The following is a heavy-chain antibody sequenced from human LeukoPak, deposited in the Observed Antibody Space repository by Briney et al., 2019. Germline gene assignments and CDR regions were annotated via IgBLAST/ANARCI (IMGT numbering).Heavy chain of an antibody. V-gene: IGHV4-59*01. Sequence: PAETLSLTCAVSVGSITSSYWSWIRQSPGKGLECIGYIHYAGSTNYNPSLKSRVTMLIDTSKNQFSLKLSSVTAADTAVYYCARGRYSAGDNWFDPWGQGTLVTVSS. CDR3: ARGRYSAGDNWFDP. CDR1: VGSITSSY. D-gene: IGHD3-9*01. J-gene: IGHJ5*02. CDR2: IHYAGST.